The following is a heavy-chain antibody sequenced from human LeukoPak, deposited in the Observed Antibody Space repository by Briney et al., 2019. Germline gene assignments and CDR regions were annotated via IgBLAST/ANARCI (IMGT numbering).Heavy chain of an antibody. J-gene: IGHJ4*02. CDR2: INHSGST. CDR1: GGSFSGYY. D-gene: IGHD3-3*01. V-gene: IGHV4-34*01. Sequence: SETLSLTCAIYGGSFSGYYWSWIRQPPGKGLEWIGEINHSGSTNYNPSLKSRVTISVDTSKNQFSLKLSSVTAADTAVYYCARGGPLRFLEWLLPINYFDYWGQGTLVTVSS. CDR3: ARGGPLRFLEWLLPINYFDY.